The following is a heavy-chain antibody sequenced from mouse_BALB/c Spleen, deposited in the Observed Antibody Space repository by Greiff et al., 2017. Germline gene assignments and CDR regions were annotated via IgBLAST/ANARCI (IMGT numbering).Heavy chain of an antibody. Sequence: QVQLKESGPGLVAPSQSLSITCTVSGFSLTSYGVHWVRQPPGKGLEWLGVIWAGGSTNYNSALMSRLSISKDNSKSQVFLKMNSLQTDDTAMYYCARAYDYDGDWFAYWGQGTLVTVSA. J-gene: IGHJ3*01. V-gene: IGHV2-9*02. D-gene: IGHD2-4*01. CDR2: IWAGGST. CDR3: ARAYDYDGDWFAY. CDR1: GFSLTSYG.